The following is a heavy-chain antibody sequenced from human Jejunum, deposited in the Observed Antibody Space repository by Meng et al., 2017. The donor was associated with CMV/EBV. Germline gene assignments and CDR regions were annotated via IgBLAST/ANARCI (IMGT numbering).Heavy chain of an antibody. CDR2: LANRGSS. J-gene: IGHJ4*02. D-gene: IGHD3/OR15-3a*01. CDR1: GFTFSDDY. CDR3: ARGPRYDYWEGHYYFQN. V-gene: IGHV3-11*04. Sequence: SGFTFSDDYMAWIRQTPGKGLKWISYLANRGSSNADSVKARFTISRDNAKNSVFLQMDSLRAEDTAVYYGARGPRYDYWEGHYYFQNWGQGILVTVSS.